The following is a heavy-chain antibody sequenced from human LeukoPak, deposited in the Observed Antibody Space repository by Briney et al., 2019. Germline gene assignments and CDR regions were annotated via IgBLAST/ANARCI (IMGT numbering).Heavy chain of an antibody. CDR1: GYTLSSYG. J-gene: IGHJ4*02. V-gene: IGHV1-18*04. CDR2: ISANNGNT. CDR3: ARARGGQQLVHYDY. Sequence: GASVKVSCKAFGYTLSSYGITWVRQVPGQGREWMGWISANNGNTNYAQKIQGRVTMTTDTSTSTAYMELRSLRSDDTAVYYCARARGGQQLVHYDYWGQGTLVTVSS. D-gene: IGHD6-13*01.